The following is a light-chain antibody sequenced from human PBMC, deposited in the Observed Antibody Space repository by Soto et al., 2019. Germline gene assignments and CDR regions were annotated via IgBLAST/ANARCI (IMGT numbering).Light chain of an antibody. J-gene: IGKJ3*01. V-gene: IGKV3-20*01. CDR3: HYYDHSPPFI. CDR1: QSVGNN. Sequence: TQSTAAGSVSAGERGSLYCRVSQSVGNNLAWYQQKPGQAPRLLIYGASSRAAGIPDRFSGSGSGTDFTLTISRLEPADFAVYYCHYYDHSPPFIFGPGTKVDIK. CDR2: GAS.